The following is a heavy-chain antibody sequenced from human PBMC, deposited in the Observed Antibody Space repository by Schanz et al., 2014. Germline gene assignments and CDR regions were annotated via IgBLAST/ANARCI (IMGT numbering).Heavy chain of an antibody. CDR1: GFTFSGYS. CDR2: VCYDGSKK. J-gene: IGHJ1*01. V-gene: IGHV3-30*18. Sequence: VQVVESGGGLVKPGGSLRLSCAASGFTFSGYSMNWVRQAPGKGLEWVAVVCYDGSKKYYADSVKGRFTTSRDNSKNTMYLQMNSLRTEDTAVYYCVKDEGLFSSSWNHGHFQHWGQGTLVIVSS. CDR3: VKDEGLFSSSWNHGHFQH. D-gene: IGHD6-13*01.